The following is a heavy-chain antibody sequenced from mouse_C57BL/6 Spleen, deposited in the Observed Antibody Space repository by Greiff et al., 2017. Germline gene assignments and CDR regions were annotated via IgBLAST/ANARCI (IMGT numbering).Heavy chain of an antibody. CDR1: GYTFTSYW. CDR2: IYPSDSET. J-gene: IGHJ3*01. Sequence: QVQLQQPGAELVRPGSSVKLSCKASGYTFTSYWMDWVKQRPGQGLEWIGNIYPSDSETHYNQKFKDKATLTVDKSSSTAYMQLSSLTSEDSAVYYCARDLFYYDYGWFAYWGQGTLVTVSA. D-gene: IGHD2-4*01. CDR3: ARDLFYYDYGWFAY. V-gene: IGHV1-61*01.